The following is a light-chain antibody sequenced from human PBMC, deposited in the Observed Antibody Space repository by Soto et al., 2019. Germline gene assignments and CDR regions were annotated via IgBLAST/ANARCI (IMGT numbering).Light chain of an antibody. V-gene: IGKV3-15*01. CDR1: QSIGSS. Sequence: EIVLTQSPATLSVSPGDRATLSCRASQSIGSSLAWYQQKPGQAPRLLIYGASSRATGIPARFSGSGSGTEFTLTIRSLQSEDFAVYHCQQYNNWPPRTFGQGTKVDIK. CDR2: GAS. CDR3: QQYNNWPPRT. J-gene: IGKJ1*01.